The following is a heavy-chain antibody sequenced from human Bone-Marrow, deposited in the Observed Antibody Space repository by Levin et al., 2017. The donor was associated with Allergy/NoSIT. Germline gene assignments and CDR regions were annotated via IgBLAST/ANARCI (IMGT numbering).Heavy chain of an antibody. CDR1: GFTFSSYD. CDR3: ARALNAYSSSWTADWYFDL. D-gene: IGHD6-13*01. J-gene: IGHJ2*01. Sequence: PGGSLRLSCAASGFTFSSYDMHWVRQATGKGLEWVSAIGTAGDTYYPGSVKGRFTISRENAKNSLYLQMNSLRAGDTAVYYCARALNAYSSSWTADWYFDLWGRGTLVTVSS. V-gene: IGHV3-13*04. CDR2: IGTAGDT.